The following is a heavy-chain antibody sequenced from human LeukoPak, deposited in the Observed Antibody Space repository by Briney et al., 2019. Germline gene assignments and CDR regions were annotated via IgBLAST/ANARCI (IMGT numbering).Heavy chain of an antibody. V-gene: IGHV4-39*01. CDR1: GCSISSSSYY. Sequence: SETLSLTCTVVSGCSISSSSYYRGWIRQPPGKGLEWIGSFYYSGSTYYNPSLKSRVTISADTSKNQFSLKLSSVTAADAAVYYCARLWRAAIDYGGQGTLVTVSS. J-gene: IGHJ4*02. CDR2: FYYSGST. CDR3: ARLWRAAIDY. D-gene: IGHD1-1*01.